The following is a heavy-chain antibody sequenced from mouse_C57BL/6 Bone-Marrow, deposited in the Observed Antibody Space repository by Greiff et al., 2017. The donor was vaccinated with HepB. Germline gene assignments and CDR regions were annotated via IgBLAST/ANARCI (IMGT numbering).Heavy chain of an antibody. J-gene: IGHJ2*01. CDR1: GYTFTSYW. D-gene: IGHD1-1*01. CDR3: ARAGITTVVATSD. Sequence: QQPGAALVKPGASVKMSCKASGYTFTSYWITWVKQRPGQGLEWIGDIYPGSGSTNYNEKFKSKATLTVDTSSSTAYMQLSSLTSEDSAVYYCARAGITTVVATSDWGQGTTLTVSS. CDR2: IYPGSGST. V-gene: IGHV1-55*01.